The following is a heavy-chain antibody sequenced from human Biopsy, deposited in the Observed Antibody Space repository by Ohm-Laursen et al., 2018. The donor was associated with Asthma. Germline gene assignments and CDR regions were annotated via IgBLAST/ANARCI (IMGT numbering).Heavy chain of an antibody. CDR3: AREGVAGTHIED. CDR2: ISFDGTNK. D-gene: IGHD6-19*01. V-gene: IGHV3-30*03. J-gene: IGHJ4*02. CDR1: GFTFSTYG. Sequence: SLRLSCAAPGFTFSTYGMHWVRQTPGKGLEWVAVISFDGTNKYYADSVKGRFTISRDNSKNTLDLQMNSLSAEDSAVYYCAREGVAGTHIEDWGQGTLVTVSS.